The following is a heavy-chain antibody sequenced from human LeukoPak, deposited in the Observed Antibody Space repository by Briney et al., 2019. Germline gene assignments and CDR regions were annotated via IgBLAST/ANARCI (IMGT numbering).Heavy chain of an antibody. CDR3: ARLNPIIGSYYDY. V-gene: IGHV4-59*12. J-gene: IGHJ4*02. Sequence: SETLSLTCTVSGGSISSYYWSWIRQPPGKGLEWIGYIYYSGSTNYNPSLKSRVTISVNTSKNQFSLKLSSVTAADTAVYYCARLNPIIGSYYDYWGQGTLVTVSS. CDR2: IYYSGST. D-gene: IGHD3-3*01. CDR1: GGSISSYY.